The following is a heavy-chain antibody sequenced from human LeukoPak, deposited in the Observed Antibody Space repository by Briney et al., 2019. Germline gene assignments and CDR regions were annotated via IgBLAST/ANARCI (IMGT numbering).Heavy chain of an antibody. V-gene: IGHV3-74*01. J-gene: IGHJ5*02. CDR2: IRSDGSST. CDR3: AKGYYYDSSGYYRSWFDP. D-gene: IGHD3-22*01. Sequence: GSLRLSCAASGFTFSNYWMHWVRQAPGKGLVWVSRIRSDGSSTTYADFVKGRFTISRDNAKNTLYLQMNSLRDEDTAVYYCAKGYYYDSSGYYRSWFDPWGQGTVVTDSS. CDR1: GFTFSNYW.